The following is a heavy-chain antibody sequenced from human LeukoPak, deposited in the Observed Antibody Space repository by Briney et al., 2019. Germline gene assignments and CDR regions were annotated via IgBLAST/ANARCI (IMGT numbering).Heavy chain of an antibody. CDR2: ISYDGSNK. Sequence: GGSLRLSCAASGFTFSSYGMHWVRQAPGKGLEWVAVISYDGSNKYYADSVKGRFTISRDNSKNTLYLQMNSLRAEDTAVYYCAKGLMITFGGVIPPGYWGQGTLVTVSS. V-gene: IGHV3-30*18. CDR1: GFTFSSYG. J-gene: IGHJ4*02. CDR3: AKGLMITFGGVIPPGY. D-gene: IGHD3-16*02.